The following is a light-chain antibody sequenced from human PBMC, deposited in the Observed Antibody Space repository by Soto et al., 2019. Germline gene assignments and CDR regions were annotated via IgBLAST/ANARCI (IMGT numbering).Light chain of an antibody. CDR3: QQYGSSPPIT. J-gene: IGKJ5*01. Sequence: EIVLPQSPGTLSLSPGERATLSCRAIQSVSSSYLAWYQQKPGQAPRLLIYGASSRATGIPERFSGSESGTDFTLTISRLEPEDFGVYYCQQYGSSPPITFGQGTRLAI. CDR2: GAS. CDR1: QSVSSSY. V-gene: IGKV3-20*01.